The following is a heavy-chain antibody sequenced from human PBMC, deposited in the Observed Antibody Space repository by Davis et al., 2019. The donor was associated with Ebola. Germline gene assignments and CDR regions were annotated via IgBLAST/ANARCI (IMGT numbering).Heavy chain of an antibody. V-gene: IGHV3-74*01. J-gene: IGHJ4*02. D-gene: IGHD5-18*01. Sequence: HTGGSLRLSCAASRFTFSSYDMHWVRQAPGKGLVWVSRINSDGSSTSYADSVKGRFTISRDNSKNTLYLQMNSLRAEDTAVYYCAKEATWIQLWYFDYWGQGTLVTVSS. CDR3: AKEATWIQLWYFDY. CDR1: RFTFSSYD. CDR2: INSDGSST.